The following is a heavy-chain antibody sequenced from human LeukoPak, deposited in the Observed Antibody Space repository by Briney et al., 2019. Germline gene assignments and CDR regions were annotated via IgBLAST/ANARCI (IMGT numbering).Heavy chain of an antibody. J-gene: IGHJ3*02. CDR3: VRDGMVIPYAFDI. D-gene: IGHD2-21*01. V-gene: IGHV3-74*01. CDR1: AFTFSNHW. CDR2: ISSDGSRT. Sequence: PGGSLRLSCAASAFTFSNHWMHWVRHSPGEGLVWVSDISSDGSRTFYADSVKGRFIISRDNAKNTVYLQMNSLRAEDTAVYYCVRDGMVIPYAFDIWGQGTMVTVSS.